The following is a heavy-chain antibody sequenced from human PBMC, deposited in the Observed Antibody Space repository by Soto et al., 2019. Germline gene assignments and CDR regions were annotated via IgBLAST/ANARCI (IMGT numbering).Heavy chain of an antibody. Sequence: ASVKVSCKASGYTFTSYGISWVRQAPGQGLEWMGWISAYNGNTNYAQKLQGRVTMTTDTSTSTAYMELRSLRSDDTAVYYCAGGPLLWFGESVHAGDGMDVWGQGTTVTVSS. D-gene: IGHD3-10*01. CDR2: ISAYNGNT. CDR3: AGGPLLWFGESVHAGDGMDV. V-gene: IGHV1-18*01. J-gene: IGHJ6*02. CDR1: GYTFTSYG.